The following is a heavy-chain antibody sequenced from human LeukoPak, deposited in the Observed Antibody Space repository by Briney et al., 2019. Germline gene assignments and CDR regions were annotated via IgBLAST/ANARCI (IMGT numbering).Heavy chain of an antibody. V-gene: IGHV4-59*01. D-gene: IGHD6-19*01. CDR1: GGSISSYY. CDR2: IYYSGST. Sequence: SETLSLTCTVSGGSISSYYWSWIRQPPGKGLEWIEYIYYSGSTNYNPSLKSRVTMSVDTSKNQFSLKLSSVTAADTAVYYCAREASSGWHIDYWGQGTLVTVSS. CDR3: AREASSGWHIDY. J-gene: IGHJ4*02.